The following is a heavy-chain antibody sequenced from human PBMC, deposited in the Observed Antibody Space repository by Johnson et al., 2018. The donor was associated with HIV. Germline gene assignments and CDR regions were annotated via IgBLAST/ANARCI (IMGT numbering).Heavy chain of an antibody. CDR2: INQDGSEM. Sequence: QLVESGGGLVQPGGSLRLSCGGSGFSFSIYWLTWVRQAPGKGLEWVANINQDGSEMYYVDSVKGRFTISRDNANNSLYVQMNSLRAEDTAVYYCARGRGALDIWGQGTMVTVSS. CDR1: GFSFSIYW. V-gene: IGHV3-7*04. CDR3: ARGRGALDI. D-gene: IGHD3-16*01. J-gene: IGHJ3*02.